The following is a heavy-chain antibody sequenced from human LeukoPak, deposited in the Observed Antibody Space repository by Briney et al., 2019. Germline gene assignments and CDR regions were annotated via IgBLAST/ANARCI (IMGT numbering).Heavy chain of an antibody. CDR3: ANNFDY. CDR1: GFTFSSYG. CDR2: IGDDGSKK. Sequence: QTGGSLRLSCAASGFTFSSYGMHWVRQAPGKGLEWVAVIGDDGSKKDYADSVKCRFTLYRDNSKTTLYLQMNSLRAEHTAVYYCANNFDYWGQGTLVPVSS. V-gene: IGHV3-30*02. J-gene: IGHJ4*02.